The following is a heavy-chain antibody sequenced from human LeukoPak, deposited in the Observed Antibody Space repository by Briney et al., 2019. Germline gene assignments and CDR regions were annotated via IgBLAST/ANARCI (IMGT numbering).Heavy chain of an antibody. D-gene: IGHD3-9*01. CDR2: FDPEDGET. V-gene: IGHV1-24*01. Sequence: ASVKVPCKVSGYTLTELSVHWVRQAPGKGLEWMGGFDPEDGETIYAQKFQGRVTMTEDTSTDTAYMELSSLRSEDTAVYYCATWGYDILTGINWFDPWGQGTLVTVSS. CDR1: GYTLTELS. J-gene: IGHJ5*02. CDR3: ATWGYDILTGINWFDP.